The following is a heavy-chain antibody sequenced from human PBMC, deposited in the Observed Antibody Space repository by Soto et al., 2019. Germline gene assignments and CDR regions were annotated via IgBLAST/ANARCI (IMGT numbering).Heavy chain of an antibody. Sequence: EVQLVESGGGLVKPGGSLRLSCAASGFTFTNAWMTWVRQAPGKGLEWVGRIKSKTDSGTRDYAAHVKGRFTMSRDDSKNTLYLPLNTLQTVDTGRYYCTTVEEYETTGFRDLHYHGMDVWGQGTTVTVSS. CDR3: TTVEEYETTGFRDLHYHGMDV. J-gene: IGHJ6*02. D-gene: IGHD4-4*01. CDR1: GFTFTNAW. CDR2: IKSKTDSGTR. V-gene: IGHV3-15*01.